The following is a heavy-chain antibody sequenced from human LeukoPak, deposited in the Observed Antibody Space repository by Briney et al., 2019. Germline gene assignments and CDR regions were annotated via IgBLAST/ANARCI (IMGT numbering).Heavy chain of an antibody. D-gene: IGHD2-2*01. Sequence: GGSLRLSCAASGFTFSSYGMHWVRQAPGKGLEWVSGISWNSGSIGYADSVKGRFTISRDNAKNSLYLQMNSLRAEDTAVYYCAREVVDTRSKRFDYWGQGTLVTVSS. CDR1: GFTFSSYG. CDR3: AREVVDTRSKRFDY. J-gene: IGHJ4*02. CDR2: ISWNSGSI. V-gene: IGHV3-9*01.